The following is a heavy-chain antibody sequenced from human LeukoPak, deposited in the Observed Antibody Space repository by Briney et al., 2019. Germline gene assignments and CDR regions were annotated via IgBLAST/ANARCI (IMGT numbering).Heavy chain of an antibody. D-gene: IGHD2-15*01. V-gene: IGHV3-21*01. J-gene: IGHJ5*02. CDR1: GFTFSSYS. CDR3: ARGYDIVVFDP. CDR2: ISSSSSYI. Sequence: GGSLRLSRAASGFTFSSYSMNWVRQAQGKGLEWVSSISSSSSYIYYADSVKGRFTISRDNAKNSLYLQMNSLRAEDTAVYYCARGYDIVVFDPWGQGTLVTVSS.